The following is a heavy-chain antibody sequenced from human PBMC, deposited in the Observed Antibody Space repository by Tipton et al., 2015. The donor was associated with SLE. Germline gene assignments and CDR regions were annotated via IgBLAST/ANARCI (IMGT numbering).Heavy chain of an antibody. J-gene: IGHJ5*02. Sequence: TLSLTCAVYGGSFSGYYWGWIRQPPGKGLEWIGEINHSGSTNYNPSLKSRVTISVDTSKNQFSLKLSSVTAADTAVYYCARGGISNWFDPWGQGTLVTVSS. D-gene: IGHD4-23*01. V-gene: IGHV4-34*01. CDR3: ARGGISNWFDP. CDR2: INHSGST. CDR1: GGSFSGYY.